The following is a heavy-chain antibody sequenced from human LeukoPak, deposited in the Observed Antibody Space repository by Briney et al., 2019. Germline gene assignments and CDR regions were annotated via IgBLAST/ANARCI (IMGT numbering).Heavy chain of an antibody. CDR1: GGTFSSYA. CDR2: IIPIFGTA. D-gene: IGHD5-18*01. V-gene: IGHV1-69*05. J-gene: IGHJ4*02. Sequence: ASVKVSCKASGGTFSSYAISWVRQAPGQGLEWMGRIIPIFGTANYAQKFQGRVTITTDESTSTAYMELSSLRSEDTAVYSCARGYSYDYYFDYWGQGSLVTVSS. CDR3: ARGYSYDYYFDY.